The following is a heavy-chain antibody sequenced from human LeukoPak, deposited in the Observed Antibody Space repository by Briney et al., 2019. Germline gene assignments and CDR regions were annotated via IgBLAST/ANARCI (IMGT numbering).Heavy chain of an antibody. J-gene: IGHJ4*02. CDR3: ARQHATVWLPDN. Sequence: SETLSLTCTVSGGSISSGTYYWAWIRQPPGKGLEWIGNLYYSGSTYYHPSLKSRVTIFVDTSKNQFSLKLSSVTAADTAVYYCARQHATVWLPDNWGQGTLVTVSS. CDR2: LYYSGST. V-gene: IGHV4-39*01. D-gene: IGHD5-24*01. CDR1: GGSISSGTYY.